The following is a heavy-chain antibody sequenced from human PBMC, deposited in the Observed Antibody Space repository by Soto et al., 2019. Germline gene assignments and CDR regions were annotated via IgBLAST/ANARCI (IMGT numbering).Heavy chain of an antibody. V-gene: IGHV4-30-2*01. CDR3: ARGVAGAVTIKNYYYGMDV. CDR2: IYHSGST. Sequence: PSETLSLTCAVSGGSISSGGYSWSWIRQPPGKGLEWIGYIYHSGSTYYNPSLKSRVTISVDRSKNQFSLKLSSVTAADTAVYYCARGVAGAVTIKNYYYGMDVWGQGTTVTVSS. CDR1: GGSISSGGYS. D-gene: IGHD4-17*01. J-gene: IGHJ6*02.